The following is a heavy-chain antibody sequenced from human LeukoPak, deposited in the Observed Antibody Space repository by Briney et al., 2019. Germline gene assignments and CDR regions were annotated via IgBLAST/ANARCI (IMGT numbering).Heavy chain of an antibody. D-gene: IGHD3-22*01. V-gene: IGHV4-59*01. CDR3: ARLYYYDSSGYRPSTYYYYMDV. Sequence: LETLSLTCTVSGGSISSYYWSWIRQPPGKGLEWIGYIYYSGSTNYNPSLKSRVTISVDTSKNQFSLKLSSVTAADTAVYYCARLYYYDSSGYRPSTYYYYMDVWGKGTTVTVSS. CDR1: GGSISSYY. CDR2: IYYSGST. J-gene: IGHJ6*03.